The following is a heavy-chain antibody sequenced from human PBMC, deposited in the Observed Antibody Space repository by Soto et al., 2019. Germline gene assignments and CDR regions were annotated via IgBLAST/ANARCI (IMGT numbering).Heavy chain of an antibody. CDR1: GFTFSTYS. J-gene: IGHJ6*04. D-gene: IGHD3-10*01. CDR2: ITGDGSGI. CDR3: ARSVPGDV. Sequence: EVQMVESGGGLVQPGGSLRLSCAASGFTFSTYSMSWARQAPGKGLEWVADITGDGSGIYYADSVRGRFTISRDYAKNSLYLQMNRLRAEDTDVYYCARSVPGDVWGKGITVTVSS. V-gene: IGHV3-48*01.